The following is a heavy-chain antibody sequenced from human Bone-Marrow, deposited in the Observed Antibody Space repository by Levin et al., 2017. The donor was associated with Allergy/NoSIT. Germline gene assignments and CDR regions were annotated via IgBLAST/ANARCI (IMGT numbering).Heavy chain of an antibody. J-gene: IGHJ4*02. D-gene: IGHD1-7*01. CDR2: TRNKVNSYTT. CDR3: AALTGTTSLDY. CDR1: GFTFSDHY. V-gene: IGHV3-72*01. Sequence: GESLKISCAASGFTFSDHYMDWVRQAPGKGLEWVGRTRNKVNSYTTEYAASVKGRFTISRDDSKNSLYLQMNSLKTEDTAVYYCAALTGTTSLDYWGQGTLVTVSS.